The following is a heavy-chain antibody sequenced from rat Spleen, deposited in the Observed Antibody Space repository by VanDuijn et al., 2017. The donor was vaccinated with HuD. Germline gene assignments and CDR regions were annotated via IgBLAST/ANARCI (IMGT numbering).Heavy chain of an antibody. CDR2: ISTTGRNT. V-gene: IGHV5-25*01. Sequence: EVQLVASAGVLVQPGRSLKLSCAASGFPFSNYDMAWVRQAPTKGLEWIASISTTGRNTYYRDSVKGRFTVSRDNAKSTLYLQMDSLRSEDTATYYCARRGYTTDYYGIWFAYWGQGTLVTVSS. J-gene: IGHJ3*01. CDR1: GFPFSNYD. CDR3: ARRGYTTDYYGIWFAY. D-gene: IGHD1-6*01.